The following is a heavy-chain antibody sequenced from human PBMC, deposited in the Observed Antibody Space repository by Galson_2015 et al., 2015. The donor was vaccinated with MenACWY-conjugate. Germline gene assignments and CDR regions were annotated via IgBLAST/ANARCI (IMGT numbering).Heavy chain of an antibody. CDR1: GGSISSTSYY. CDR3: ARDRGENYDSGGYFDY. D-gene: IGHD3-10*01. Sequence: ETLSLTCIVSGGSISSTSYYWGWVRQPPGKGLEWIGSIYYSGSTYYSPTLKSRVTVSVDTSKNQFSLKLSSVTAADTAVYYCARDRGENYDSGGYFDYWGQGTLVTVSS. CDR2: IYYSGST. J-gene: IGHJ4*02. V-gene: IGHV4-39*07.